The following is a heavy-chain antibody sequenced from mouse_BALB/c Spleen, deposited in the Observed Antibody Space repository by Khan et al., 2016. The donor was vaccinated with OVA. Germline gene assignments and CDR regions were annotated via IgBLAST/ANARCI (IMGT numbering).Heavy chain of an antibody. D-gene: IGHD3-1*01. V-gene: IGHV3-6*02. Sequence: EVQLQESEPGLVKPSQSLSLTCSVTGYSITSGYFWNWIRQFPGNKLEWMGYIRYDGNSNYNPSLKNRISITRDTSKNQFFLKLNSVTPEDTATYYCARGGSSGPAWFAYWGQGTLVTVSA. CDR3: ARGGSSGPAWFAY. CDR1: GYSITSGYF. J-gene: IGHJ3*01. CDR2: IRYDGNS.